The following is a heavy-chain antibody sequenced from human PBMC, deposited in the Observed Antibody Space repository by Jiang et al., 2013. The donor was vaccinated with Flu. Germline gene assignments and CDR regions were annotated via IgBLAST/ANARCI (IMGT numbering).Heavy chain of an antibody. J-gene: IGHJ4*02. CDR2: FDPEDGET. CDR3: ATAPTPEGSGSHPRGYFDY. V-gene: IGHV1-24*01. D-gene: IGHD3-10*01. CDR1: GYTLTELS. Sequence: SVKVSCKVSGYTLTELSMHWVRQAPGKGLEWIGGFDPEDGETIYAQKFQGRVTMTEDTSTDTAYMELSSLRSEDTAVYYCATAPTPEGSGSHPRGYFDYWGQGTLVTVSS.